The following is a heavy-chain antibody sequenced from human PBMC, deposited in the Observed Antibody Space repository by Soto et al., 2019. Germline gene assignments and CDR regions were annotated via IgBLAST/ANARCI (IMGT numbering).Heavy chain of an antibody. V-gene: IGHV3-21*01. CDR2: ISSSSSYI. J-gene: IGHJ6*02. Sequence: EVQLVESGGGLVKPGGSLRLSCAASGFTFSSYSMNWVRQAPGNGLEWVSSISSSSSYIYYADSVKGRFTISRDNAKNSLDLQMNSVRAEDTAVYYCARDLRVVADYGMDVWGQGTTVTVSS. CDR1: GFTFSSYS. D-gene: IGHD2-15*01. CDR3: ARDLRVVADYGMDV.